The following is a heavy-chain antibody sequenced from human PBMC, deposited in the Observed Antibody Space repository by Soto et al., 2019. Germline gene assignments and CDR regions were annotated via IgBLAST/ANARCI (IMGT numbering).Heavy chain of an antibody. CDR1: GFTFSSYG. CDR2: ISYDGSNK. D-gene: IGHD2-15*01. Sequence: QVQLVESGGGVVQPGRSLRLSCAASGFTFSSYGMHWVRQAPGKGLEWVAVISYDGSNKYYADSVKGRFTISRDNSKNTLYVHMSSLRAEDTAVYYCAKDRRNVVVADPFDYCIEGTLSTGSS. J-gene: IGHJ4*02. V-gene: IGHV3-30*18. CDR3: AKDRRNVVVADPFDY.